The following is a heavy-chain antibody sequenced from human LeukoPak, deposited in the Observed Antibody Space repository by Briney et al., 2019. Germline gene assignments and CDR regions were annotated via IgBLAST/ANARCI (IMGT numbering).Heavy chain of an antibody. CDR2: IRHDGSAR. Sequence: GGSLRLSCTASGFTFNSYWMTWVRQAPGKGLEWVANIRHDGSARYYGDSVKGRFTISRDDAKNSLFRQMNSLRGDDTALYYCARDNSGFDYWGQGTMVTVSS. V-gene: IGHV3-7*01. CDR1: GFTFNSYW. D-gene: IGHD6-19*01. CDR3: ARDNSGFDY. J-gene: IGHJ4*02.